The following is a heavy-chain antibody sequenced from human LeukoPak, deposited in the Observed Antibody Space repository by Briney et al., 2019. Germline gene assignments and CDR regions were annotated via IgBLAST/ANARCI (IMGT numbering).Heavy chain of an antibody. CDR1: GGSINSGGYY. CDR2: ISYSGST. CDR3: AVGPHHHFDS. J-gene: IGHJ4*02. V-gene: IGHV4-31*03. Sequence: SETLSLTCTVSGGSINSGGYYWSWIRQHPGKGLEWIGYISYSGSTYYNPSLKSRLTISPDTSKNQFSLTLSSVSAADTAVYFCAVGPHHHFDSWGQGTLVTVSS.